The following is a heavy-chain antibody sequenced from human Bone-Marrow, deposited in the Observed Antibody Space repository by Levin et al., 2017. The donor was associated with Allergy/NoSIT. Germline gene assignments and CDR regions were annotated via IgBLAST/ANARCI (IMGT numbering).Heavy chain of an antibody. CDR3: ARFNGYDFDY. CDR1: GGSISGGGYY. Sequence: PSETLSLTCTVSGGSISGGGYYWSWIRQHPGKGLEWIGYIYYSGNTYYNPSLKSRVIISVVTSKNQLSLKLTSVTVVDTAVYYCARFNGYDFDYWGQGTLVTVSS. V-gene: IGHV4-31*03. D-gene: IGHD5-12*01. J-gene: IGHJ4*02. CDR2: IYYSGNT.